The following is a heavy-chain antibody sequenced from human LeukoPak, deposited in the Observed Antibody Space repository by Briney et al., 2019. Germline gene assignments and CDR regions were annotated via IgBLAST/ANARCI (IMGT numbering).Heavy chain of an antibody. CDR2: IYTSGST. V-gene: IGHV4-61*02. CDR1: GGSISSGSYY. CDR3: ARVATKKYNWFDP. J-gene: IGHJ5*02. Sequence: SQTLSLTCTVSGGSISSGSYYWSWIRQPAGKGLEWIVRIYTSGSTNYNPSLKSRVTISVDTSKNQFSLKLSSVTAADTAVYYCARVATKKYNWFDPWGQGTLVTVSS. D-gene: IGHD5-12*01.